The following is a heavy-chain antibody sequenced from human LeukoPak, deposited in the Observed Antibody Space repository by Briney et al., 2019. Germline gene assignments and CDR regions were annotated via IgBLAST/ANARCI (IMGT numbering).Heavy chain of an antibody. Sequence: GGSLRLSCAASGFTVSSNYMSWVRQAPGKGLEWVSVIYSGGSTNYADPVKGRFTISRHNSKNTLYLQMNSLRAEDTAVYYCARALREFDWPRDWYFDLWGRGTLVTVSS. D-gene: IGHD3-9*01. CDR3: ARALREFDWPRDWYFDL. CDR2: IYSGGST. CDR1: GFTVSSNY. V-gene: IGHV3-53*04. J-gene: IGHJ2*01.